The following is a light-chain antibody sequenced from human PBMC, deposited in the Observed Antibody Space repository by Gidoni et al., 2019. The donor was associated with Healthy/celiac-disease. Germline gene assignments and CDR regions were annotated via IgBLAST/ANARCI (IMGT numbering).Light chain of an antibody. J-gene: IGKJ4*01. CDR2: WAS. V-gene: IGKV4-1*01. CDR3: QQYYSTPLT. CDR1: QSVLYSSNNKNY. Sequence: DIVMTQSPDSLAVSLGERATINCKSSQSVLYSSNNKNYLAWYQQKPGQPPKLRIYWASTRESGVPDRFSGSGSGTDFTLTISSLQAEDGAVYYCQQYYSTPLTFGGGTKVEIK.